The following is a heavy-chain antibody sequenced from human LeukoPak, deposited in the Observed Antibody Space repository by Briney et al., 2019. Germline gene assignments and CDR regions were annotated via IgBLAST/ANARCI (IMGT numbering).Heavy chain of an antibody. CDR2: INPSGGST. D-gene: IGHD6-19*01. CDR1: GYTFTSYY. V-gene: IGHV1-46*01. CDR3: ARGVWEGSSGWYPY. J-gene: IGHJ4*02. Sequence: ASVKVSCKASGYTFTSYYIYWMRQAHGHGLDWMGIINPSGGSTSYAQKFQGRVTMTRDMSTSTVYMELSSLRSEDTAVYYCARGVWEGSSGWYPYWGQGTLVTVSS.